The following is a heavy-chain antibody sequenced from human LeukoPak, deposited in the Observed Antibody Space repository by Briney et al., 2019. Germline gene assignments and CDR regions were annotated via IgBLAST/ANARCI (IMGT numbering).Heavy chain of an antibody. V-gene: IGHV1-18*01. D-gene: IGHD3-22*01. CDR3: ARDRPYYYDSSAYYPDS. CDR2: MSVSNGNT. Sequence: ASVKVSCKASGYTFTSYGVSWVRQAPGQGLEWMAWMSVSNGNTNYAQKLQGRVTMTTDTSTSTAYMELRSLSSDDTAVYYCARDRPYYYDSSAYYPDSWGQGTLVTVSS. J-gene: IGHJ5*01. CDR1: GYTFTSYG.